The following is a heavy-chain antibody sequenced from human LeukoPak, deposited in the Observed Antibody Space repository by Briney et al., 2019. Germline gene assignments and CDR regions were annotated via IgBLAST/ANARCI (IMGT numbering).Heavy chain of an antibody. CDR3: AKFSIAAAGRNYYYGMDV. CDR2: ISGSGGST. CDR1: GFTFSSYA. V-gene: IGHV3-23*01. Sequence: PGGSLRLSCAASGFTFSSYAMSWVRQAPGKGLEWVSAISGSGGSTYYADSVKGRFTISRDNSKNTLYLQMNSLRAEDTAVYYCAKFSIAAAGRNYYYGMDVWGQGTTVTVSS. D-gene: IGHD6-13*01. J-gene: IGHJ6*02.